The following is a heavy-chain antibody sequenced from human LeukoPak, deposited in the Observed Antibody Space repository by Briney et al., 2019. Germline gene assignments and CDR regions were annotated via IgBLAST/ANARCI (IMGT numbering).Heavy chain of an antibody. CDR3: ALYRDGYKPYYFDY. Sequence: SVKVSCKASGGTFSSYAISWVRQAPGQGLEWMGGIIPIFGTANYAQKFQGRVTITADKSTSTAYMELSSLRPEDTAVYYCALYRDGYKPYYFDYWGQGTLVTVSS. J-gene: IGHJ4*02. V-gene: IGHV1-69*06. CDR1: GGTFSSYA. CDR2: IIPIFGTA. D-gene: IGHD5-24*01.